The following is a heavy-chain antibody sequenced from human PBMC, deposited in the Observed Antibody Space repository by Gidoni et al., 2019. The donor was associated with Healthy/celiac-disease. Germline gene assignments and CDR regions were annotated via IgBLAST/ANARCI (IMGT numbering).Heavy chain of an antibody. J-gene: IGHJ3*02. CDR1: GFTFSSYA. CDR3: AREYDRVFDI. Sequence: RLSCAASGFTFSSYAMHWVRQAPGKGLEWVAVISYDGSNKYYADSVKGRFTISRDNSKNTLYLQMNSLRAEDTAVYYCAREYDRVFDIWGQGTMVTVSS. CDR2: ISYDGSNK. D-gene: IGHD3-22*01. V-gene: IGHV3-30-3*01.